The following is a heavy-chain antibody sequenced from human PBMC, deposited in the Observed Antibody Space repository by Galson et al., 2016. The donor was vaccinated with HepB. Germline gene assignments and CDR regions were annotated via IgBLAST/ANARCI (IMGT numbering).Heavy chain of an antibody. CDR1: GGSISSSNW. D-gene: IGHD2-15*01. V-gene: IGHV4-4*02. CDR2: IYHSGST. Sequence: ATLSLTCAVSGGSISSSNWWCWVRQPPGKGLEWIGEIYHSGSTNYNPSLKSRVTISVDKSKNQFSLKLSSVTAADTAVYYCARLGCVGYCSGGSPNWFDPWGQGTLVTVSS. CDR3: ARLGCVGYCSGGSPNWFDP. J-gene: IGHJ5*02.